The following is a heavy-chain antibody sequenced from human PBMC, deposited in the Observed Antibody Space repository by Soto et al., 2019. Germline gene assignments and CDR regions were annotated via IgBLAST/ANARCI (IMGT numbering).Heavy chain of an antibody. CDR1: GYTFTNYW. D-gene: IGHD2-21*01. J-gene: IGHJ4*02. CDR3: ARVSVVLRSSMEYYFDF. CDR2: IYPDDSET. Sequence: PGESLKISCKGSGYTFTNYWIAWVRQVPGKGLEWMGIIYPDDSETRYSPSFQGQVTMSGDKSISTAFLQWGSLKASDTAIYYCARVSVVLRSSMEYYFDFWGQGTLVTVSS. V-gene: IGHV5-51*01.